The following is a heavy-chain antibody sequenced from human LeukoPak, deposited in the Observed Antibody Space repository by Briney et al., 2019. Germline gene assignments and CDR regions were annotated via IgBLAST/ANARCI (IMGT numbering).Heavy chain of an antibody. J-gene: IGHJ5*02. CDR1: GFTLSSYA. CDR3: AKEPEYYDFWSGYSGGNWFDP. V-gene: IGHV3-23*01. Sequence: GGSLRLSCAASGFTLSSYAMSWVCQAPGKGLEWVSAISGSGGSTYYADSVKGRFTISRDNSKNTLYLQMNSLRAEDTAVYYCAKEPEYYDFWSGYSGGNWFDPWGQGTLVTVSS. D-gene: IGHD3-3*01. CDR2: ISGSGGST.